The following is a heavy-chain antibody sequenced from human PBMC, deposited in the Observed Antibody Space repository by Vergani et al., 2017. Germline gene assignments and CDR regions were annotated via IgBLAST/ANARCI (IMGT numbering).Heavy chain of an antibody. CDR3: AKPSWEWELLPFDY. D-gene: IGHD1-26*01. V-gene: IGHV3-33*06. Sequence: QVQLVESGGGVVQPGRSLRLSCAASGFTFSSYGMHWVRQAPGKGLEWVAVIWYDGSNKYYADSVKGRFTISRDNSKNTLYLQMNSLRAEDTAVYYCAKPSWEWELLPFDYWGQGTLVTVSS. J-gene: IGHJ4*02. CDR1: GFTFSSYG. CDR2: IWYDGSNK.